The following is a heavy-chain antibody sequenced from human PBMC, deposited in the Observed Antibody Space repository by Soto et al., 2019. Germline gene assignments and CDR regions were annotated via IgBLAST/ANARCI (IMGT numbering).Heavy chain of an antibody. CDR3: AKAKPLPRRSISHYFDY. J-gene: IGHJ4*02. V-gene: IGHV3-23*01. Sequence: PWGSIRISSVVSGVTVCDYAMVWVRKTPGKGLEWVSFINGNGINTYYADPAKGRFTVSRDNSQNTLYLQMTSLRGDDTALYYCAKAKPLPRRSISHYFDYLGQGTTVTGS. CDR2: INGNGINT. D-gene: IGHD6-6*01. CDR1: GVTVCDYA.